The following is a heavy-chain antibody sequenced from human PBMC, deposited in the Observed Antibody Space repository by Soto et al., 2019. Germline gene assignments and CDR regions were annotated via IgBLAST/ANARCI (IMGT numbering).Heavy chain of an antibody. J-gene: IGHJ4*02. CDR1: GFEFSAYW. V-gene: IGHV3-7*01. D-gene: IGHD5-12*01. CDR2: IKKDGREK. CDR3: ARGRYNSGDYPKLFDY. Sequence: GGSLRLSCAASGFEFSAYWMTWVRQAPGKGLEWVANIKKDGREKYYGDSVRGRFSVFRDNAQNAVFLQMNSLKGEDTAVYYCARGRYNSGDYPKLFDYWGQGTLVTVAS.